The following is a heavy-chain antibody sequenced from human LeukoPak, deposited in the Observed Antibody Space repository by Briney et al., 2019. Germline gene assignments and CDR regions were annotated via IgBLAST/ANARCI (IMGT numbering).Heavy chain of an antibody. J-gene: IGHJ4*02. D-gene: IGHD3-22*01. CDR1: GFSFSSYA. V-gene: IGHV3-23*01. Sequence: GGSLRLSCAASGFSFSSYAMGWVRQAPGKGLEWVSTVNENGGRTCYADSVKGRFTMSRDNSKDTLYLQMNSLRAEDTAVYYCAKEGRPKSGGGYYDYWGQGTRVTVSS. CDR2: VNENGGRT. CDR3: AKEGRPKSGGGYYDY.